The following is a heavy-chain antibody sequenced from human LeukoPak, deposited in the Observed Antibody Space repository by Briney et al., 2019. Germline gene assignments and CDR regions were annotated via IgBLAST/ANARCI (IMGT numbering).Heavy chain of an antibody. CDR1: GFTFSDYW. D-gene: IGHD5-18*01. CDR3: ARDIEGYSYGSGAFDI. Sequence: GGSLRLSCAASGFTFSDYWMTWVRQAPGKGLEWVSSISSSSSYIYYADSVKGRFTISRDNAKNSLYLQMNSLRAEDTAVYYCARDIEGYSYGSGAFDIWGQGTMVTVSS. J-gene: IGHJ3*02. CDR2: ISSSSSYI. V-gene: IGHV3-21*01.